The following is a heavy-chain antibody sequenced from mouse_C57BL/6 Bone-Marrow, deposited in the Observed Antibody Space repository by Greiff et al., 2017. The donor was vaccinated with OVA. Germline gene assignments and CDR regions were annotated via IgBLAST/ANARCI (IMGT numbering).Heavy chain of an antibody. Sequence: EVMLVESGGGLVQPGGSLKLSCAASGFTFSDYYMYWVRQTPEQRLEWVAYISNGGGSTYYPDTVKGRFTISRDNAKNTLYLQMSRLKSEDTAMYYCARRYDYDWAMDYWGQGTSVTVSS. CDR1: GFTFSDYY. V-gene: IGHV5-12*01. D-gene: IGHD2-4*01. CDR2: ISNGGGST. CDR3: ARRYDYDWAMDY. J-gene: IGHJ4*01.